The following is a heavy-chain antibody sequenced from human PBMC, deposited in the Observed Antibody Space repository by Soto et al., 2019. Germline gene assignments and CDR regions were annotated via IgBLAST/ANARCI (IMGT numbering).Heavy chain of an antibody. J-gene: IGHJ3*02. V-gene: IGHV3-11*01. D-gene: IGHD2-2*01. Sequence: GGSLRLSCAASGFTFSDYYMSWIRQAPGKGLEWISYISHSGSPLYYADSVKGRFTISRDNAKNSLYLQMNSLRDEDTAVYYCARERDCSSTSCEDAFDIWGQGTMVTVSS. CDR2: ISHSGSPL. CDR1: GFTFSDYY. CDR3: ARERDCSSTSCEDAFDI.